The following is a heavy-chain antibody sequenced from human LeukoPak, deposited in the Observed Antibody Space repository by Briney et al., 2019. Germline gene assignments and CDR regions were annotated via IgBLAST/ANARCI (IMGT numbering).Heavy chain of an antibody. J-gene: IGHJ3*02. D-gene: IGHD6-13*01. CDR1: GFTFSSYS. CDR3: ARELYSSRVGGAFVI. V-gene: IGHV3-21*01. Sequence: GGSLRLSCAVSGFTFSSYSMNWVRQAPGKGLEWVSSISSSSSYIYYADLVKGRFTISRDNAKNSLYLQMNSLRAEDTAVYYCARELYSSRVGGAFVIWGQGTMVTVSS. CDR2: ISSSSSYI.